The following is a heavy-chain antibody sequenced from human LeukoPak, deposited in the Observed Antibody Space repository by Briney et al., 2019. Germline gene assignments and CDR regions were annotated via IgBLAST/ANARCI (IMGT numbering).Heavy chain of an antibody. D-gene: IGHD5-12*01. CDR1: GFPFIIYE. V-gene: IGHV3-48*03. Sequence: GGSLRLSCAVSGFPFIIYEMNWVRQAPGKGLEWVSNIGSSGTTIYYADSVKGRFSISIDNAKSSLYLQMNSLRVEDTAVYYCALLSLASDFDYWGQGAMVTVSS. CDR3: ALLSLASDFDY. J-gene: IGHJ4*02. CDR2: IGSSGTTI.